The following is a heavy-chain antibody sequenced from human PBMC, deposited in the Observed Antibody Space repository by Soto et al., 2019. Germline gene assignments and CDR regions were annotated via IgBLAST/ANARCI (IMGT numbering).Heavy chain of an antibody. CDR2: IIPILGMA. D-gene: IGHD1-26*01. V-gene: IGHV1-69*02. CDR3: ARSFSGRVGATPDAFDI. Sequence: QVQLVQSGAEVKKPGSSVKVSCKASGGTFNSYTITWVRQAPGQGPEWMGRIIPILGMASYAQKFQGRVTMTADKSTSTAYMELSSLISEDTAVYYCARSFSGRVGATPDAFDIWGQGTMVTVSS. J-gene: IGHJ3*02. CDR1: GGTFNSYT.